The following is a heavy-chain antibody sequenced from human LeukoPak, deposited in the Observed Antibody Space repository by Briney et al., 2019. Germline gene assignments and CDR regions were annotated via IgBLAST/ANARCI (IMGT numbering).Heavy chain of an antibody. CDR3: ARGGSGWYIDY. V-gene: IGHV3-21*01. CDR2: ISSSSSYK. D-gene: IGHD6-19*01. Sequence: KPGGSLRLSCAVSGITFTSYSMNWVRQAPGKGLEWVSSISSSSSYKYYADSVKGRFTISRDNAKNSLYLQMNSLRAEDTAVYYGARGGSGWYIDYWGQGTLVTVSS. J-gene: IGHJ4*02. CDR1: GITFTSYS.